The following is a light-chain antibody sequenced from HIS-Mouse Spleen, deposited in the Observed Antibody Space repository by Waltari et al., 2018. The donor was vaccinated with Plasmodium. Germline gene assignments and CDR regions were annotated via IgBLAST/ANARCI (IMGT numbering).Light chain of an antibody. J-gene: IGKJ1*01. CDR3: QQYNSYSWT. CDR1: QLIISR. Sequence: DIQMTQSPSTLAASVGARVTITCRPSQLIISRLAWSQQKPGKAPKLLIYKASRLESGVPSRFSGSGSGTEFTLTISSLQPDDFATYYCQQYNSYSWTFGQGTKVEIK. CDR2: KAS. V-gene: IGKV1-5*03.